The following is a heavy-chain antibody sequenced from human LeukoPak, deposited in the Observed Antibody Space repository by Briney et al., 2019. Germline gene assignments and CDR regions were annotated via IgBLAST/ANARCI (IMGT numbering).Heavy chain of an antibody. V-gene: IGHV3-21*01. CDR3: ARDPPNNGYDFDY. D-gene: IGHD3-22*01. CDR1: GFNYSAYN. Sequence: GRSLRLTCAASGFNYSAYNMNWVRQAPGKGLEWVASITSSSAYIYYGDSVKGRVRISRDNAKNSLYQQMTALIAEDTAVYYCARDPPNNGYDFDYWGQGILVTVSS. CDR2: ITSSSAYI. J-gene: IGHJ4*02.